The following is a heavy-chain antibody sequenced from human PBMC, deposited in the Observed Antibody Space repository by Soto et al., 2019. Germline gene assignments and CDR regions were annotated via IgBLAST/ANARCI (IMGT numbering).Heavy chain of an antibody. D-gene: IGHD5-18*01. Sequence: EVQLLESGGDLVQPGGSLRLSCAASGFSFSSYSFTWVRQAPGKGLEWVAGISIGGDKTWHADSVKGRFTISRDNSKNTVYLQMTSLRVYDTAVYYCAKWDGYGDHWGQGTLVTVSS. CDR3: AKWDGYGDH. V-gene: IGHV3-23*01. CDR2: ISIGGDKT. CDR1: GFSFSSYS. J-gene: IGHJ5*02.